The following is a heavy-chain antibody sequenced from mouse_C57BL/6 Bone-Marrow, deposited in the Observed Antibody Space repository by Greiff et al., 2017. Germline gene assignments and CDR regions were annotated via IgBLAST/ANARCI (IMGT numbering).Heavy chain of an antibody. CDR1: GFTFSSYA. D-gene: IGHD2-3*01. CDR3: ARDGGLLLASWFAY. V-gene: IGHV5-4*01. J-gene: IGHJ3*01. Sequence: DVQLVESGGGLVKPGGSLKLSCAASGFTFSSYAMSWVRQTPEKRLEWVATISDGGSYTYYPDNVKGRFTISRDNAKNNLYLQMSHLKSEDTAMYYCARDGGLLLASWFAYWGQGTLVTVSA. CDR2: ISDGGSYT.